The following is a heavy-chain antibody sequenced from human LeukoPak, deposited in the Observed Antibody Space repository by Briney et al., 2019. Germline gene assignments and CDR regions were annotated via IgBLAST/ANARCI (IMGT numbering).Heavy chain of an antibody. CDR3: ARLTRSIHPSRTYYFDY. CDR2: IYTSGST. Sequence: SQTLSLTCTVSGGSISSGSYYWSWIRQPAGKGLEWIGRIYTSGSTNYNPSLKSRVTISVDTSKNQFSLKLSSVTAADTAVYYCARLTRSIHPSRTYYFDYWGQGTLVTVSS. J-gene: IGHJ4*02. V-gene: IGHV4-61*02. D-gene: IGHD2-2*01. CDR1: GGSISSGSYY.